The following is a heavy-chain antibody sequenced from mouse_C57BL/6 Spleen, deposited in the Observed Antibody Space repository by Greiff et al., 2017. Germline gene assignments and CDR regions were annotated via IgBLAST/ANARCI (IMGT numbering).Heavy chain of an antibody. CDR1: GYTFTSYW. D-gene: IGHD2-1*01. V-gene: IGHV1-64*01. CDR3: ARGGIYYGNYDAMDY. Sequence: VQLQQPGAELVKPGASVKLSCKASGYTFTSYWMHWVKQRPGQGLEWIGMIHPNSGSTNYNEKFKSKATLTVDKSSSTAYMQLKSLTSEDSAVYYCARGGIYYGNYDAMDYWGQGTSVTVSS. J-gene: IGHJ4*01. CDR2: IHPNSGST.